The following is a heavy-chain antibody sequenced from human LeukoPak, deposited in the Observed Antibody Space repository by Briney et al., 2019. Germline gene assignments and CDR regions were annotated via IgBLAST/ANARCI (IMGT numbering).Heavy chain of an antibody. CDR1: GFTFSSYE. J-gene: IGHJ4*01. V-gene: IGHV3-48*03. CDR3: ARDIYYGSGNFDY. CDR2: ISSSGSTI. D-gene: IGHD3-10*01. Sequence: GGSLRLSCAASGFTFSSYEMNWVRQAPGKGLEWVSYISSSGSTIYYADSVKGRFTISRDNAKNSLYLQMNSLRAEDTAVYYCARDIYYGSGNFDYWGHGTLVTVSS.